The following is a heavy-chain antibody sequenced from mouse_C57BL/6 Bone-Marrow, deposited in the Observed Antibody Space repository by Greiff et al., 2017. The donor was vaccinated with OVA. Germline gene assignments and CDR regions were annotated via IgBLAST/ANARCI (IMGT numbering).Heavy chain of an antibody. Sequence: QPSQTLSLTCSFSGFSLSTFGMGVGWIRQPSGKGLEWLAHIWWDDDKYYNPALKSRLTIPQDTSKNQVFLKIANVHTADTATDYCARMATGTFDDRGQGTTLTASS. CDR1: GFSLSTFGMG. V-gene: IGHV8-8*01. D-gene: IGHD4-1*01. CDR2: IWWDDDK. CDR3: ARMATGTFDD. J-gene: IGHJ2*01.